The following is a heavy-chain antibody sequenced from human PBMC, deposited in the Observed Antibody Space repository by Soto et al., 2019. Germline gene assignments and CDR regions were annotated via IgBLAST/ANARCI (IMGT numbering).Heavy chain of an antibody. V-gene: IGHV5-10-1*01. J-gene: IGHJ3*02. Sequence: PGESLKISCKGSGYSFTSYWISWVRQMPGKGLEWMGRIDPSDSYTNYSPSFQGHVTISADKSISTAYLQWSSLKASDTAMYYCASLSKDIAVVVAATGPGAFDIWGQGTMVTVSS. CDR2: IDPSDSYT. CDR1: GYSFTSYW. D-gene: IGHD2-15*01. CDR3: ASLSKDIAVVVAATGPGAFDI.